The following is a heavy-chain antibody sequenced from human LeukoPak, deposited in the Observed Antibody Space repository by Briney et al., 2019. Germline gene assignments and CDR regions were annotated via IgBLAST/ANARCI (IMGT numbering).Heavy chain of an antibody. CDR1: GYTFTSYY. J-gene: IGHJ4*02. CDR2: INPSGGST. CDR3: AGRPGTGPTDY. D-gene: IGHD3/OR15-3a*01. Sequence: ASVKVSCKASGYTFTSYYMHWVRQAPGQGLEWMGIINPSGGSTSYAQKFQGRVTMTRDTSTSTVYMELSSLRSEDTAVYYCAGRPGTGPTDYWGRGTLVTVSS. V-gene: IGHV1-46*01.